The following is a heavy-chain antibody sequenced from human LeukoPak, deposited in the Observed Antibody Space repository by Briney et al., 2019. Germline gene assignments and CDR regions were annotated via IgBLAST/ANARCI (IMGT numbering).Heavy chain of an antibody. CDR1: GGSISSYY. CDR3: ARDRNDYIWGSYYMDV. CDR2: IYTSGST. Sequence: SETLSLTCTVSGGSISSYYWSWIRQPAGKGPEWIGRIYTSGSTNYNPSLKSRVTMSVDTSKNQFSLKLSSVTAADTAVYYCARDRNDYIWGSYYMDVWGKGTTVTVSS. V-gene: IGHV4-4*07. J-gene: IGHJ6*03. D-gene: IGHD3-16*01.